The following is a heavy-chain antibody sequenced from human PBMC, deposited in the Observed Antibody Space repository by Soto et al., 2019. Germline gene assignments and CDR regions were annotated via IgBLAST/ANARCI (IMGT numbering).Heavy chain of an antibody. D-gene: IGHD3-3*01. J-gene: IGHJ4*02. Sequence: RASVKVSCKASGYTFTSYDINWVRQATGQGLEWMGWMNPNSGNTGYAQKFQGRVTMTRNTSISTAYMELSSLRSEDTAVYYCARGPLLRFLEWLPNFDYWGQGALVTVSS. V-gene: IGHV1-8*01. CDR2: MNPNSGNT. CDR1: GYTFTSYD. CDR3: ARGPLLRFLEWLPNFDY.